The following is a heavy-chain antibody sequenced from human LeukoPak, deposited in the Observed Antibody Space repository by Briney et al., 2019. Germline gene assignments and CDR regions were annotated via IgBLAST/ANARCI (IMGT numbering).Heavy chain of an antibody. CDR2: INHSGST. CDR1: GGSFSGYY. Sequence: SETLSLTCAVYGGSFSGYYWSWIRQPPGKGLEWIGEINHSGSTNYNPSLKSRVTISVDTSKNQFSLKLSSVTAADTAVYYCARRDCSSTSCYAGRRRRADAFDIWGQGTMVTVSS. D-gene: IGHD2-2*01. CDR3: ARRDCSSTSCYAGRRRRADAFDI. J-gene: IGHJ3*02. V-gene: IGHV4-34*01.